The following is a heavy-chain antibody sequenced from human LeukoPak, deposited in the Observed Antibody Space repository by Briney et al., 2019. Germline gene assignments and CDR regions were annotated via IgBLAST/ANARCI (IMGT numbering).Heavy chain of an antibody. V-gene: IGHV4-59*01. Sequence: PSETLSLTCTVSGGSISSYYWSWIRQPPGKGLEWIGYIYYSGSTNYNPSLKSRVTISVDTSKNQFSLKLSSVTAADTAVYYCASSPGYSKFDYWGQGTQVTVSS. CDR1: GGSISSYY. D-gene: IGHD4-11*01. CDR3: ASSPGYSKFDY. J-gene: IGHJ4*02. CDR2: IYYSGST.